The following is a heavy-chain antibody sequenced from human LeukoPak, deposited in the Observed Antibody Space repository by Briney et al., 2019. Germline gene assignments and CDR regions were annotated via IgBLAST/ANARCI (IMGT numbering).Heavy chain of an antibody. CDR3: ATGMGYYDSSGNP. D-gene: IGHD3-22*01. CDR1: GYTLTELS. J-gene: IGHJ5*02. CDR2: FDPEDGET. V-gene: IGHV1-24*01. Sequence: ASVKVSCKVSGYTLTELSMHWVRQAPGKGLEWMGGFDPEDGETIYAQKFQGGVTMTEDTSTDTAYMELSSLRSEDTAVYYCATGMGYYDSSGNPWGQGTLVTVSS.